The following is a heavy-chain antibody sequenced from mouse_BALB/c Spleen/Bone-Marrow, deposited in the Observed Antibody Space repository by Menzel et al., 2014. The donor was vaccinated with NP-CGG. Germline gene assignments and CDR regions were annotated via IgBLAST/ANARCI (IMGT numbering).Heavy chain of an antibody. CDR1: GYTFTSYW. J-gene: IGHJ2*01. Sequence: VQLQQSGAELVRPGASVKLSCKASGYTFTSYWINWVKPRPGQGLEWIGNIYPSDSYTNYNQKFKDKATLTVDKSSSTAYMQLSSPTSEDSAVYYCTRLRVYYFDYWGQGTTLTVSS. CDR3: TRLRVYYFDY. CDR2: IYPSDSYT. V-gene: IGHV1-69*02.